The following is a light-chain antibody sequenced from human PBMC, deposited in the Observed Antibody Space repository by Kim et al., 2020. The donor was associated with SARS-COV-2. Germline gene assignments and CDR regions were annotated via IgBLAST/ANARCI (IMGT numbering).Light chain of an antibody. CDR1: SSDVGGYNY. Sequence: PGLSVTISCTETSSDVGGYNYVSWDQQHPGKAPKLMIYDVSKRPSGVPDRFSGSKSGNTASLTISGLQAEDEADYYCCSYAGSSYVFGTGTKVTVL. V-gene: IGLV2-11*01. CDR2: DVS. J-gene: IGLJ1*01. CDR3: CSYAGSSYV.